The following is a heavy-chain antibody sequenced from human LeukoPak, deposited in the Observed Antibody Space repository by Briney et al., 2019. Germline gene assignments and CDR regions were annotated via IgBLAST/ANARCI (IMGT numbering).Heavy chain of an antibody. V-gene: IGHV3-23*01. D-gene: IGHD6-19*01. CDR1: GFTFSSYA. CDR3: AKMGWAAVGMSGGGY. CDR2: IRSSGDST. J-gene: IGHJ4*02. Sequence: GGSLRLSCAASGFTFSSYAMSWVRQAPGEGLEWVSTIRSSGDSTTYADPVKGRFTISRDNSKNALYLQMNSLRVEDTAVYYCAKMGWAAVGMSGGGYWGQGILVTVSS.